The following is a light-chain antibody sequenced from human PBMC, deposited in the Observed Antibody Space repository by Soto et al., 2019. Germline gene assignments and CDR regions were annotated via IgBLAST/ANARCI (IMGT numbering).Light chain of an antibody. CDR1: QGISNY. J-gene: IGKJ2*01. CDR2: TAS. Sequence: AIRMTQSPSSFSASTGNRVTITCRASQGISNYLAWYQQKPGKAPKLLIHTASILQSGVPLRFSGIGSGTEFTLTISSLQSEDFATYYCQQYYGAPYTFGQGTKLEIK. CDR3: QQYYGAPYT. V-gene: IGKV1-8*01.